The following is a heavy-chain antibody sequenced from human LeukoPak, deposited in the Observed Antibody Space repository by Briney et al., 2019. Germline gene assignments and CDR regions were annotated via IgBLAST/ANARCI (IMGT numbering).Heavy chain of an antibody. CDR2: ISGSGTTT. CDR3: AKDLLRIMIFGSLDS. Sequence: GASLRLSCAASGFTFSSYVMSWVRQAPGKGLEWVSGISGSGTTTYYADSVKGRFTISRDNSKNTLYLQMNSLRAEDTAVYYCAKDLLRIMIFGSLDSWGQGTLVTVSS. CDR1: GFTFSSYV. V-gene: IGHV3-23*01. D-gene: IGHD3/OR15-3a*01. J-gene: IGHJ4*02.